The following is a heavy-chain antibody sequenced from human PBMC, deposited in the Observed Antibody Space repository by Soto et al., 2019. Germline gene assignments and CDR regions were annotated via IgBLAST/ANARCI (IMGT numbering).Heavy chain of an antibody. D-gene: IGHD3-10*01. CDR1: GGSISSYY. CDR3: ARRRLTMVRGTDAFDI. J-gene: IGHJ3*02. Sequence: PSETLSLTCTVSGGSISSYYWSWIRQPPGKGLEWIGYIYYSGSTNYNPSLKSRVTISVDTSKNQFSLKLSSVTAADTAVYYCARRRLTMVRGTDAFDIWGQGTMVTVSS. CDR2: IYYSGST. V-gene: IGHV4-59*01.